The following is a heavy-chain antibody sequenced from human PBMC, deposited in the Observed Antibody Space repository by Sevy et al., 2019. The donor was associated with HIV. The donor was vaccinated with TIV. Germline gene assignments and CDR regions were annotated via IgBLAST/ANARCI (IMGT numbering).Heavy chain of an antibody. CDR1: GYTFTSYG. Sequence: ASVKVSCKASGYTFTSYGISWVRQAPGQGLEWMGWISAYNGNTNYAQKLQGRVTMTTDTSTSTAYMELRSLRSDDTAVYYCARAGEYCSGGSCHGWFDPWGQGTLVTVSS. J-gene: IGHJ5*02. V-gene: IGHV1-18*01. D-gene: IGHD2-15*01. CDR3: ARAGEYCSGGSCHGWFDP. CDR2: ISAYNGNT.